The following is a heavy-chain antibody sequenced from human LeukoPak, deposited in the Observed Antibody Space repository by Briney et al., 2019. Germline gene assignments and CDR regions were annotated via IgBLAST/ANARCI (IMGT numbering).Heavy chain of an antibody. J-gene: IGHJ5*02. CDR1: GGSISDCY. CDR3: ARDSGTTGEVKFDP. Sequence: SETLSLTCTVSGGSISDCYWSWIRQPAGKGLEWIGRIYNGGIITYNPSLKSRVTMSIDTSNNQFSLRLRFVTAADTAVYYCARDSGTTGEVKFDPWGQGTLVTVSS. D-gene: IGHD3-10*01. V-gene: IGHV4-4*07. CDR2: IYNGGII.